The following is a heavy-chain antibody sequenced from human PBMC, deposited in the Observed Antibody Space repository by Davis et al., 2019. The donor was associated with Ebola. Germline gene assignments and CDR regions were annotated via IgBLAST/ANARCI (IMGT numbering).Heavy chain of an antibody. CDR1: GGSFSGHY. J-gene: IGHJ4*02. CDR3: ASGPNSRGLDY. Sequence: MPSETLSLTCPVYGGSFSGHYWSWIRQPPGKGLQWPAEINHRGSTYYTPSINSRVTISVDTSQNPFSLKLSFVTAADTAVYYWASGPNSRGLDYWGQGTQVTVSS. CDR2: INHRGST. V-gene: IGHV4-34*01. D-gene: IGHD2/OR15-2a*01.